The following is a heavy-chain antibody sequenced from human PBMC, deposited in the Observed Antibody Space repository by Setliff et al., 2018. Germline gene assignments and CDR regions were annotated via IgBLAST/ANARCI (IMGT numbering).Heavy chain of an antibody. CDR1: GGSISSSSYY. Sequence: TLSLTCTVSGGSISSSSYYWGWIRQPPGKGLEWIGSIYYSGSTYYNPSLKSRVTISVDTSKNQFSLKLSSVTAADTAVYYCARDTEGRYNFWSGYYEDYYYYGMDVWGQGTTVTVSS. CDR2: IYYSGST. D-gene: IGHD3-3*01. CDR3: ARDTEGRYNFWSGYYEDYYYYGMDV. V-gene: IGHV4-39*07. J-gene: IGHJ6*02.